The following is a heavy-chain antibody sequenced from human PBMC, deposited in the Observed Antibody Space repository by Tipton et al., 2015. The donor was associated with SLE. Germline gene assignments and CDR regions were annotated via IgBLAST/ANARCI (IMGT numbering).Heavy chain of an antibody. CDR2: IRKKSSGGTV. CDR1: GFTFTSFA. V-gene: IGHV3-49*04. Sequence: SLRLSCAASGFTFTSFAMNWVRQAPGKGLEWVGFIRKKSSGGTVQYAASVKGRFTISRDDSKSIAYLQMNSLKTEDTAVYYCTVAAVTGDYWGQGTLVTVSS. CDR3: TVAAVTGDY. D-gene: IGHD4-17*01. J-gene: IGHJ4*02.